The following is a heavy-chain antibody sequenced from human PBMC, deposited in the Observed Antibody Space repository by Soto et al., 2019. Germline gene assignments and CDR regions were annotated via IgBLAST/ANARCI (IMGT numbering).Heavy chain of an antibody. V-gene: IGHV1-69*05. D-gene: IGHD6-19*01. Sequence: ASVKVSCKASGGTFSSYAISWVRQAPGQGLEWMGGIIPIFGSTSYAQKFQGRVTMTRDTSTSTVYMELSSLRSEDTAVYYCARGIAVTTGMDVWGQGTTVTVSS. CDR1: GGTFSSYA. CDR2: IIPIFGST. CDR3: ARGIAVTTGMDV. J-gene: IGHJ6*02.